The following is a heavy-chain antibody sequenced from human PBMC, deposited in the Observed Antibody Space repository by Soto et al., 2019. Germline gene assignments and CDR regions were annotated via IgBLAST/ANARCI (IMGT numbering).Heavy chain of an antibody. Sequence: GGSLRLSCAASGFTFSSYGIHWVRQAPGKGLEWVAVIWYDGSNKYYADSVKGRFTISRDNAKNTLYLQMNSLRVEDTALYYCARSTVYNFDYWGQGSLVTVSS. J-gene: IGHJ4*02. CDR3: ARSTVYNFDY. D-gene: IGHD4-4*01. CDR2: IWYDGSNK. V-gene: IGHV3-33*01. CDR1: GFTFSSYG.